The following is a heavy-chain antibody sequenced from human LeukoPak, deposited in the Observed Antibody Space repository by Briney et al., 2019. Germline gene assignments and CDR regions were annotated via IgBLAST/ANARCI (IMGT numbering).Heavy chain of an antibody. CDR3: ARDPKGFGEIHFDY. Sequence: GRSLRLSCAASGFTFSTYAMHWVRQAPGKGLEWVAVISYDGSNKYYADSVKGRFTISRDNSKNTLYLQMNSLRAEDTAVYYCARDPKGFGEIHFDYWGQGTLVTVSS. V-gene: IGHV3-30-3*01. CDR1: GFTFSTYA. CDR2: ISYDGSNK. D-gene: IGHD3-10*01. J-gene: IGHJ4*02.